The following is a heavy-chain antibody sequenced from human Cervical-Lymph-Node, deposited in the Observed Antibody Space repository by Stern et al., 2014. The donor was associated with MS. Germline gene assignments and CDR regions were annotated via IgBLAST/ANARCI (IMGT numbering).Heavy chain of an antibody. CDR1: GGSFSGYY. Sequence: QVQLQQWGAGLLKPSETLSLTCAVYGGSFSGYYWSWFRQSPGKGLEWFGGINHTGNTNYTPSLKSRVTISADTPRSQFSLKLGSVTAADTAVYYCARYTVRDWFDPWGQGTLVIVSS. J-gene: IGHJ5*02. V-gene: IGHV4-34*01. CDR3: ARYTVRDWFDP. D-gene: IGHD4-17*01. CDR2: INHTGNT.